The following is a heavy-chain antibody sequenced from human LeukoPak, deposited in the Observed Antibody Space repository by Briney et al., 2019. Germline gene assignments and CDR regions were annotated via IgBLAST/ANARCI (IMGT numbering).Heavy chain of an antibody. CDR2: IYTSGST. Sequence: SETLSLTCTVSGGSISSGSYYWSWIRQPAGKGLEWIGRIYTSGSTNYNPSLKSRVTISVDTSKNQFSLKLSSVTAADTAVYYCARVGMVRGVSYFDYWGQGTLVTVSS. J-gene: IGHJ4*02. CDR3: ARVGMVRGVSYFDY. V-gene: IGHV4-61*02. CDR1: GGSISSGSYY. D-gene: IGHD3-10*01.